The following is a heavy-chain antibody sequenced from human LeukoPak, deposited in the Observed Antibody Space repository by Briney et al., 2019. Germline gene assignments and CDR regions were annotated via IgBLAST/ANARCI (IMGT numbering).Heavy chain of an antibody. CDR1: GFTFSSYA. Sequence: GGSLRLSCAASGFTFSSYAMHWVRQAPGKGLEWVAVISYDGSNKYYADSVKGRFTISGDNSKNTLYLQMSSLRAEDTAVYYCARVMRGYWGQGTLVTVSS. J-gene: IGHJ4*02. CDR2: ISYDGSNK. V-gene: IGHV3-30*04. CDR3: ARVMRGY.